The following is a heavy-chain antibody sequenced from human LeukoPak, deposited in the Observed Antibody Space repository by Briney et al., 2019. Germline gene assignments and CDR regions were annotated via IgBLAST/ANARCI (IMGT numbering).Heavy chain of an antibody. CDR2: INDGGST. CDR1: GGSFSVYY. Sequence: SETLSLTCAVYGGSFSVYYWSGIRQPPGEGLEWSGEINDGGSTNYNPPLKGRVTISVDTSMNQFSLKLSSVTAADTAHYYCERGLWFGESRPYYYDYWGQGNLVTVST. CDR3: ERGLWFGESRPYYYDY. D-gene: IGHD3-10*01. J-gene: IGHJ4*02. V-gene: IGHV4-34*01.